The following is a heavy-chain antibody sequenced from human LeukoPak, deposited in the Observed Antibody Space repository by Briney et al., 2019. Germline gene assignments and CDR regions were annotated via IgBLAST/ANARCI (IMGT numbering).Heavy chain of an antibody. V-gene: IGHV3-21*01. J-gene: IGHJ4*02. CDR2: ISSSSSYI. Sequence: KPGGSLRLSCAASGFTFSSYSMNWVRQAPGKGLEWVSSISSSSSYIYYADSVKGRFTISRDNAKNSLYLQMNSLSAEDTAVYYCARGPGDYGDYQLFFDYWGQGTLVTVSS. CDR1: GFTFSSYS. D-gene: IGHD4-17*01. CDR3: ARGPGDYGDYQLFFDY.